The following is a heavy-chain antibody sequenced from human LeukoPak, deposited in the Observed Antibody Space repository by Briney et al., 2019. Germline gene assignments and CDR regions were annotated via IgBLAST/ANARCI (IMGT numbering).Heavy chain of an antibody. CDR2: IHWNGGST. CDR3: ARPRNPYGSGSYHSDFDS. CDR1: GFTFDDYG. V-gene: IGHV3-20*04. D-gene: IGHD3-10*01. Sequence: GGSLRLSCAASGFTFDDYGMSWVRQAPGKGLEWVSGIHWNGGSTGYADSVKGRFTISRDNAKNSLYLQTNSLRAEDTALYYCARPRNPYGSGSYHSDFDSWGQGTLVTVSS. J-gene: IGHJ4*02.